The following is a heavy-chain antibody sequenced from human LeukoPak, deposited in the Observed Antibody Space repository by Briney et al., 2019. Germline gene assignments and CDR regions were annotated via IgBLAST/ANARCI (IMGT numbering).Heavy chain of an antibody. CDR2: ISSSSSYI. CDR1: GFSFSSYS. V-gene: IGHV3-21*04. Sequence: GGSLRLSCAASGFSFSSYSMNWVRQAPGKGLEWVSFISSSSSYIYYADSVKGRFTISRDNAKNSLYLQMNSLRAEDTAVYYCARNAASGVVVITSFDYWGQGTLVTVSS. J-gene: IGHJ4*02. D-gene: IGHD3-22*01. CDR3: ARNAASGVVVITSFDY.